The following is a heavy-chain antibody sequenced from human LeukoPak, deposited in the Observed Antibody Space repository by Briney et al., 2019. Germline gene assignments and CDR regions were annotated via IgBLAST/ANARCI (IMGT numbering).Heavy chain of an antibody. CDR1: GGTFSSYA. J-gene: IGHJ3*02. CDR2: IIPIFGTA. D-gene: IGHD1-26*01. CDR3: ATPGWELPEDAFDI. Sequence: GASVKVSCKASGGTFSSYAISWVRQAPGQGLEWMGGIIPIFGTANYAQKFQGRVTMTEDTSTDTAYMELSSLRSEDTAVYYCATPGWELPEDAFDIWGQGTMVTVSS. V-gene: IGHV1-69*06.